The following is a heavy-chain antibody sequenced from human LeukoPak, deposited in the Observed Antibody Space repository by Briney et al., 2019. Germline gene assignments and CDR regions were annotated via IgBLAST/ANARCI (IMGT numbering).Heavy chain of an antibody. CDR3: ARDDGEFGELRWFDP. J-gene: IGHJ5*02. D-gene: IGHD3-10*01. CDR2: ISAYNGNT. V-gene: IGHV1-18*01. CDR1: GYTFTSYG. Sequence: GASVKVSCKASGYTFTSYGISWVRQAPGQGLEWMGWISAYNGNTNYAQKLQGRVTMTTDTPTSTAYMELRSPRSDDTAVYYCARDDGEFGELRWFDPWGQGTLVTVSS.